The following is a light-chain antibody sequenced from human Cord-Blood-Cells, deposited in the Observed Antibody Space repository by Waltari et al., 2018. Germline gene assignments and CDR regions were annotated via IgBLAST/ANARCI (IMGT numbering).Light chain of an antibody. CDR1: KLGDKY. V-gene: IGLV3-1*01. CDR2: QDS. J-gene: IGLJ2*01. CDR3: QAWDSSTVV. Sequence: SYELTQPPSVSVSPGQTASITCSGDKLGDKYACWYQQKPGQAPVQVIYQDSKRPSGIPVRFSGSNSGNTATLTISGTHAMDEADYYCQAWDSSTVVFRGGTKLTVL.